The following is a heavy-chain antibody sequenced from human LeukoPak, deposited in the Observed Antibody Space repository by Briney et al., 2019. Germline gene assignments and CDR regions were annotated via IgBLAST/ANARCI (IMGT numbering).Heavy chain of an antibody. J-gene: IGHJ5*02. V-gene: IGHV4-34*01. D-gene: IGHD5-24*01. Sequence: KPSETLSLTCAVYGGSFSGYYWGWIRQPPGKGLEWIGSIYYSGSTYYNPSLKSRVTISVDTSKNQFSLKLSSVTAADTAVYYCARGDPVEMATTNWFDPWGQGTLVTVSS. CDR1: GGSFSGYY. CDR3: ARGDPVEMATTNWFDP. CDR2: IYYSGST.